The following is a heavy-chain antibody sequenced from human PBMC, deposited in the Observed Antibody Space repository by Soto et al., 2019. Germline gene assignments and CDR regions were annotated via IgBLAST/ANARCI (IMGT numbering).Heavy chain of an antibody. J-gene: IGHJ4*02. D-gene: IGHD3-22*01. V-gene: IGHV3-33*01. CDR2: IWYDGSNK. Sequence: GGSLRLSCAASGFTFSSYGIPWVRQAPGKGLEWVAVIWYDGSNKYHADSVKGRFTISRDNSKNTLYLQMNSLRAEDTAVYYCASLQLWLHPHYYDSSGPGRTFDYWGQGTLVTVSS. CDR1: GFTFSSYG. CDR3: ASLQLWLHPHYYDSSGPGRTFDY.